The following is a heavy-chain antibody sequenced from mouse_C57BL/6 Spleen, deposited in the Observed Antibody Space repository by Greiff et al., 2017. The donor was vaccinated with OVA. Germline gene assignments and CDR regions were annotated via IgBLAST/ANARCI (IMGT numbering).Heavy chain of an antibody. V-gene: IGHV1-52*01. CDR3: ARIPIPLYSGSSAAWFAY. CDR1: GYTFTSYW. CDR2: IYPSDGET. D-gene: IGHD1-1*01. J-gene: IGHJ3*01. Sequence: QVQLQQPGAELVRPGSSVKLSCKASGYTFTSYWMPWVKQRPIQGLEWIGHIYPSDGETHYNQKFKGKATLTVDKSSSTAYMPLSSLASKASAGYYCARIPIPLYSGSSAAWFAYWGQGTLVTVSA.